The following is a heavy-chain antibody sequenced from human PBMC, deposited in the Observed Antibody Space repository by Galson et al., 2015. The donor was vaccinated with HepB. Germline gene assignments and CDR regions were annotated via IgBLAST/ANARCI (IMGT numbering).Heavy chain of an antibody. CDR3: ARDGTIGYCTGGVCPSGNYYYYYYMDV. CDR1: GYTFTSYA. D-gene: IGHD2-8*02. J-gene: IGHJ6*03. V-gene: IGHV1-3*01. CDR2: INAGNGNT. Sequence: SVKVSCKASGYTFTSYAMHWVRQAPGQRLEWMGWINAGNGNTKYSQKFQGRVTITRDTSASTAYMELSSLRSEDTAVYYCARDGTIGYCTGGVCPSGNYYYYYYMDVWGKGTTVTVSS.